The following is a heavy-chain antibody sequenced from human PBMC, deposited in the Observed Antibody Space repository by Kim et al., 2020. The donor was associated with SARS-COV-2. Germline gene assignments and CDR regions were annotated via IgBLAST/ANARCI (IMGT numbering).Heavy chain of an antibody. J-gene: IGHJ4*02. D-gene: IGHD3-16*01. V-gene: IGHV3-30-3*01. Sequence: GGSLRLSCAASGFTFSSYAMHWVRQAPGKGLEWVAVISYDGSNKYYADSVKGRFTISRDNSKNTLYLQMNSLRAEDTAVYYCARGDYDYWGQGTLVTVSS. CDR3: ARGDYDY. CDR2: ISYDGSNK. CDR1: GFTFSSYA.